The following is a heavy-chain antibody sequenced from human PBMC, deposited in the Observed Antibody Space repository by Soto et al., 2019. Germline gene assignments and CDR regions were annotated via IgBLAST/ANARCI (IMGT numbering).Heavy chain of an antibody. J-gene: IGHJ5*02. Sequence: SETLSLTCTVSGGSISSGGYYWSWIRQHPGKGLVWIGYIYYSGSTYYNPSLKSRATISVDTTNNQFSLKLSPVTAADTAVYYCARGGRITGLRVVNNWLDPWGQGTLVTVSS. CDR1: GGSISSGGYY. CDR2: IYYSGST. V-gene: IGHV4-31*03. D-gene: IGHD3-10*01. CDR3: ARGGRITGLRVVNNWLDP.